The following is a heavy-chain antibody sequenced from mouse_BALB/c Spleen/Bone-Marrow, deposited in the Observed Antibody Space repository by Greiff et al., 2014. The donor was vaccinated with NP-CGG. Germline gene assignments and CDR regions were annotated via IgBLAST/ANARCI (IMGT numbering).Heavy chain of an antibody. D-gene: IGHD2-4*01. CDR2: IYPGNGDT. CDR1: GYTFTSYN. J-gene: IGHJ3*02. CDR3: VRSELRRWFGY. Sequence: QVQLKQSGAELVKPGASVKMSCKASGYTFTSYNMHWVKQTPGQGLEWIGTIYPGNGDTSYNQKFKGKATLTADKSSSTAYMQLSSLTSEDSAVYYCVRSELRRWFGYWGQGTLVTVSA. V-gene: IGHV1-12*01.